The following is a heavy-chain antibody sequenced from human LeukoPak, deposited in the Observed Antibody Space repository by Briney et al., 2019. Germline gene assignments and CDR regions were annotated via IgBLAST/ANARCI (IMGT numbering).Heavy chain of an antibody. CDR1: GYTFTSYY. D-gene: IGHD2-15*01. Sequence: ASVKVSCKASGYTFTSYYMHWVRQAPGQGLEWMGWINPNSGGTNYAQKFQGRVTMTRDTSISTAYMELSRLRSDDTAVYYCARELGYCSGGSCRFDPWGQGTLVTVSS. CDR2: INPNSGGT. V-gene: IGHV1-2*02. J-gene: IGHJ5*02. CDR3: ARELGYCSGGSCRFDP.